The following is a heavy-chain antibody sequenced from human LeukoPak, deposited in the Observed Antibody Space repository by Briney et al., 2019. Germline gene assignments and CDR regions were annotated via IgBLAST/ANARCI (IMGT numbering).Heavy chain of an antibody. CDR2: IWYDGSNK. CDR1: GFTFNEFG. V-gene: IGHV3-33*01. D-gene: IGHD1-26*01. J-gene: IGHJ4*02. Sequence: GRSLRLSCAASGFTFNEFGVHWVRQAPGQGLEWVALIWYDGSNKYYADSVKGRFTISRDDSKNTVYLQTNSLRVEDTAIYYCARDRPTGSYYSIDYWGQGTLATVSS. CDR3: ARDRPTGSYYSIDY.